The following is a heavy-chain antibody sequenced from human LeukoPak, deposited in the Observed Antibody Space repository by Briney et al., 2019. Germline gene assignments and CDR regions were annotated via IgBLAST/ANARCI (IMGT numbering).Heavy chain of an antibody. J-gene: IGHJ3*02. CDR2: MNPNSGNI. CDR1: GYTFTSYD. Sequence: ASVKVSCKASGYTFTSYDINWVRQATGQGLEWMGWMNPNSGNIGYAQKFLGRVTMTRNTSISTAYMELSSLRSEDTAVYYCARGGFVVVTAIRPQDAFDIWGQGTMVTVSS. CDR3: ARGGFVVVTAIRPQDAFDI. V-gene: IGHV1-8*01. D-gene: IGHD2-21*02.